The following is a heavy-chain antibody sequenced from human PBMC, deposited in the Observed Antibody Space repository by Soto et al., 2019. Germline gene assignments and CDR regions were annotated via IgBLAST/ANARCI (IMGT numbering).Heavy chain of an antibody. CDR3: ARDAYNYDSSGYYRYDAFDI. D-gene: IGHD3-22*01. Sequence: GGSLRLSCAASGFIFSPYWMSWVRQAPGKGLEWVANIKGDGTETHYVDSVKGRSTISRDNTKKSLYLQMKSLRVEDTAVYYCARDAYNYDSSGYYRYDAFDIWGQGTMVTVSS. CDR2: IKGDGTET. V-gene: IGHV3-7*01. CDR1: GFIFSPYW. J-gene: IGHJ3*02.